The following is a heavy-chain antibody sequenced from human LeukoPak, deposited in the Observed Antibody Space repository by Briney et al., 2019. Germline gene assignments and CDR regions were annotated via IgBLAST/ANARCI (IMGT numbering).Heavy chain of an antibody. CDR2: IYYSGST. V-gene: IGHV4-39*01. J-gene: IGHJ4*02. CDR1: GGSISSSSYY. CDR3: ATAIDYYDSSGYYWDY. Sequence: PSETLSLTCTVSGGSISSSSYYWGWIRQPPGKRLEWIGSIYYSGSTYYNPSLKSRVTISVDTSKNQFSLKLSSVTAADTAVYYCATAIDYYDSSGYYWDYWGQGTLVTVSS. D-gene: IGHD3-22*01.